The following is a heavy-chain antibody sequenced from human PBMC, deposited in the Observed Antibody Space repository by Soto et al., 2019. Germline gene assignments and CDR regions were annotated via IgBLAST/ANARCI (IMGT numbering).Heavy chain of an antibody. D-gene: IGHD3-16*01. CDR1: GFTFDQYT. V-gene: IGHV3-9*01. J-gene: IGHJ6*03. CDR2: ITWHSGTI. CDR3: AKEMITFGDFNDYYMDV. Sequence: EVQLVESGGGLVQPGRSLRLACAASGFTFDQYTMHWVRQAPGKGLEWVSSITWHSGTIGYADSVKGRFTISRDNAKNSLYLQMNSLRGEDTALYYGAKEMITFGDFNDYYMDVWGNGTTVTVSS.